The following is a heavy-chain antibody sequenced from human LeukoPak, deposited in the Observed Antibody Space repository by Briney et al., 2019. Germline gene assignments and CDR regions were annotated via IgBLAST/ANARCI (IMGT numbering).Heavy chain of an antibody. J-gene: IGHJ4*02. CDR2: IYRGGDT. V-gene: IGHV3-66*01. D-gene: IGHD3-22*01. CDR3: ARDKRYGSSGRSWGVQFGS. Sequence: GGSLRLSCAASGFTVGTNYMSWVRQAPGKGPEWVSIIYRGGDTYYADSVKGRFTISRDNSKNTLYLQNDRLRAEDTAVYYCARDKRYGSSGRSWGVQFGSWGQGTLVTVSS. CDR1: GFTVGTNY.